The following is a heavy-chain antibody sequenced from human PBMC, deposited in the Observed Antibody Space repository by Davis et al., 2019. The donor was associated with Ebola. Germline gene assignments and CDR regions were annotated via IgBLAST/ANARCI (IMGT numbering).Heavy chain of an antibody. V-gene: IGHV4-30-4*01. J-gene: IGHJ5*02. CDR2: IYKSGKT. CDR3: ARSGGHNWFDP. Sequence: MPSETLSLTCTVSGGPISSGDYYWCWIRQAPGKGLEWFGYIYKSGKTYFNPSLESRVTMSVDTSKNQFSLKLRSVTAADTAVYYCARSGGHNWFDPWDQGTLVTVSS. D-gene: IGHD3-16*01. CDR1: GGPISSGDYY.